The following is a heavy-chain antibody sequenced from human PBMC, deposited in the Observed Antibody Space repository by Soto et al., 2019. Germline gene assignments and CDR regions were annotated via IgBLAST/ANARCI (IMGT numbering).Heavy chain of an antibody. CDR2: ISSSSSTI. Sequence: PVGSLRLSCAASGFTCSSYSMNWVRQAPGKGLEWVSYISSSSSTIYYADSVKGRFTISRDNAKNSLYLQMNSLRAEDTAVYYCARDYSSYGPFDYWGQGTLVTVS. V-gene: IGHV3-48*01. CDR3: ARDYSSYGPFDY. J-gene: IGHJ4*02. D-gene: IGHD5-18*01. CDR1: GFTCSSYS.